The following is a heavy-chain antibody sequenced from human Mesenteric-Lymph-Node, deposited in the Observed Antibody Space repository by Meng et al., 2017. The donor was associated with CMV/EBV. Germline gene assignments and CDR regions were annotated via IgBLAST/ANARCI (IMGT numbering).Heavy chain of an antibody. J-gene: IGHJ6*02. CDR1: GFTFSTYG. CDR2: IRYDGINK. V-gene: IGHV3-30*02. D-gene: IGHD6-19*01. CDR3: ARDRVAGTWGYYYYGMDV. Sequence: GESLKISCATSGFTFSTYGINWVRQAPGKGLEWVAFIRYDGINKFYADSVKGRFTISRDNSKNIMYLQMSSLRVEDTAVYRCARDRVAGTWGYYYYGMDVWGQGTTVTVSS.